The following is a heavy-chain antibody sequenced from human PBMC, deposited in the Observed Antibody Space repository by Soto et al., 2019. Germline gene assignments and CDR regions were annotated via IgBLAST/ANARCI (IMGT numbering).Heavy chain of an antibody. CDR1: GGTFSKYA. CDR2: IIPIYGTT. CDR3: ARALPFGDLFLFFDI. Sequence: QVQLVQSGADVKKPGSSVKVSCKASGGTFSKYAITWVRQASGQGLEWMGGIIPIYGTTNFAQKIQGRVTISADESTSTAYMELSSLRSDDTAVYYCARALPFGDLFLFFDIWGQGTMVTVSS. D-gene: IGHD2-21*01. V-gene: IGHV1-69*01. J-gene: IGHJ3*02.